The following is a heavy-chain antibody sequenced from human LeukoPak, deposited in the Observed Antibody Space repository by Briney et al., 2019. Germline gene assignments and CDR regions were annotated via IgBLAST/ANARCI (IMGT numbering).Heavy chain of an antibody. D-gene: IGHD5-12*01. CDR1: GFTFSDYY. V-gene: IGHV3-11*01. Sequence: GGSLRLSCAASGFTFSDYYMSWIRQAPGKGLEWVSYISSGGSTIYYADSVKGRFTTSRDNAKNSLYLQMNSLRAEDTAVYYCARGYQLLRGYSGYVEDYWGQGTLVTVSS. J-gene: IGHJ4*02. CDR2: ISSGGSTI. CDR3: ARGYQLLRGYSGYVEDY.